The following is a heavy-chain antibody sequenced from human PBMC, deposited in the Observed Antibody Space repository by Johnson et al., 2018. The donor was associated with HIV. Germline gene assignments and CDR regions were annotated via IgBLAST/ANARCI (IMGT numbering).Heavy chain of an antibody. Sequence: QMQLVESGGGVVQPGRSLRLSCAASGFTFSSYGMHWVRQAPGKGLEWVAVIWYDGSNKYYADSVKGRFTISRDNSKNTLYLQMNSLRAEDTAVYYCARDLVPYYYDSSGYSYAFDIWGQGTMVTVSS. V-gene: IGHV3-33*01. CDR1: GFTFSSYG. J-gene: IGHJ3*02. D-gene: IGHD3-22*01. CDR2: IWYDGSNK. CDR3: ARDLVPYYYDSSGYSYAFDI.